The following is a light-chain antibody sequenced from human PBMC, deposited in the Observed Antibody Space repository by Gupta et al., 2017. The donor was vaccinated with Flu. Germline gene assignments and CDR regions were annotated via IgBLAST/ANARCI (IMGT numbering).Light chain of an antibody. J-gene: IGKJ2*01. CDR2: AAS. Sequence: SSLSASVGDKVTITCRVSQSISRYVNWYQQKPGKAPTALIFAASTLQSGVPSRFSGSGSGTDFTLTISSLQPEDSAYYYCQQSYSNPMYTFGQGTKLEI. V-gene: IGKV1-39*01. CDR3: QQSYSNPMYT. CDR1: QSISRY.